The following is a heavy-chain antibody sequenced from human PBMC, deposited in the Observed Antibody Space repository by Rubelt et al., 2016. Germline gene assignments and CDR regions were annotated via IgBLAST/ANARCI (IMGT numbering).Heavy chain of an antibody. Sequence: LEEPSETLSLTCAVYGGSFSGYYWSWIRQPPGKGLEWIGEINHSGGIGYNPSLKSRVTISVDTSKNQMSLKVRSVTAADTAVYYCARGWVGSYQFYYYYGMDVWARGTTVTVSS. V-gene: IGHV4-34*01. CDR3: ARGWVGSYQFYYYYGMDV. D-gene: IGHD1-26*01. CDR2: INHSGGI. J-gene: IGHJ6*02. CDR1: GGSFSGYY.